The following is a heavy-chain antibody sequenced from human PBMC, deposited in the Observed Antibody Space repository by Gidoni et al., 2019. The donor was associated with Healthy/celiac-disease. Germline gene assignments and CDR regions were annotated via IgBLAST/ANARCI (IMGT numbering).Heavy chain of an antibody. Sequence: EVQLVESGGGLVQPGGSLKLSCAASGFTFSGSAMHWVRQASGKGLEWVGRIRSKANSYATAYAASVKGRFTISRDDSKNTAYLQMNSLKTEDTAVYYCTRHDSGSYYRYYWGQGTLVTVSS. CDR2: IRSKANSYAT. CDR1: GFTFSGSA. J-gene: IGHJ4*02. V-gene: IGHV3-73*02. CDR3: TRHDSGSYYRYY. D-gene: IGHD1-26*01.